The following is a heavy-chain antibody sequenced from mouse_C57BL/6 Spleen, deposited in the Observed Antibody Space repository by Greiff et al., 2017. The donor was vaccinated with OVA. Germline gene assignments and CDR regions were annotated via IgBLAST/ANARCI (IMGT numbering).Heavy chain of an antibody. J-gene: IGHJ1*03. CDR2: IYPGSGSP. CDR3: ARASPAPYFDV. D-gene: IGHD6-2*01. CDR1: GYTFTSYW. Sequence: VQLQQPGAELVQPGASVKMSCKASGYTFTSYWITWVKQRPGQGLEWIGDIYPGSGSPNYNEKFKSKATLTVDTSSSTAYMKLSSLTSEDSAVYYCARASPAPYFDVWGTGTTVTVSS. V-gene: IGHV1-55*01.